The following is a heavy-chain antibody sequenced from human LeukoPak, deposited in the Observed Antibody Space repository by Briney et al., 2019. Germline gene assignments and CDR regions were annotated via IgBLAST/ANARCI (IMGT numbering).Heavy chain of an antibody. CDR3: ARDPNGDYIGTFDM. D-gene: IGHD4-17*01. CDR1: GFTFSSYG. Sequence: QTGGSLRLSCAASGFTFSSYGMHWVRQAPGKGLEWVSSISGSGGSTQYADSVQGRFAISRDNSKNTLYLQMNSLRVEDTAVYFCARDPNGDYIGTFDMWGRGTMVSVSS. J-gene: IGHJ3*02. V-gene: IGHV3-23*01. CDR2: ISGSGGST.